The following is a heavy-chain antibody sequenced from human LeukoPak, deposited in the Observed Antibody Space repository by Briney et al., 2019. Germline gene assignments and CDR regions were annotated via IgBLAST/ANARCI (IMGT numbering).Heavy chain of an antibody. CDR2: IWFDGSNK. CDR1: GFTFSSYG. CDR3: ARTVEDVARMDY. D-gene: IGHD6-19*01. Sequence: AGSLRLSCAASGFTFSSYGMIWVRQPPGKGLEWVAVIWFDGSNKYYADSVKRGFTISRDNSKNTPYLLMNILAAEHTAAYYWARTVEDVARMDYWGQGTLVTVSS. J-gene: IGHJ4*02. V-gene: IGHV3-33*01.